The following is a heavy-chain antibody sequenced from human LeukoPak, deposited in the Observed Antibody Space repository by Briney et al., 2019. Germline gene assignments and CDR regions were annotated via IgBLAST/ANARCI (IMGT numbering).Heavy chain of an antibody. Sequence: GGSLRLSCAASGFTFSSYSMNWVRQAPGKGLEWISYVTYNGATMYYADSVKGRFTASRDNGKNSLYLQMNSLRADDTAVYYCTRNMGSGYYDHWGQGTLVTVSS. CDR2: VTYNGATM. D-gene: IGHD3-22*01. CDR1: GFTFSSYS. J-gene: IGHJ4*02. V-gene: IGHV3-48*04. CDR3: TRNMGSGYYDH.